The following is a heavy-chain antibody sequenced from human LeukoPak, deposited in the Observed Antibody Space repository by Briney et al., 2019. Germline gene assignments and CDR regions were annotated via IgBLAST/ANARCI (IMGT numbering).Heavy chain of an antibody. CDR1: GYTFTSYY. J-gene: IGHJ4*02. CDR2: INPSGGST. D-gene: IGHD5-12*01. V-gene: IGHV1-46*01. Sequence: ASVKVSCKASGYTFTSYYMHWVLQAPGQGLEWMGIINPSGGSTSYAQKFQGRVTMTRDMSTSTVYMELSSLRSEDTAVYYCARTDISKYSGYGYWGQGTLVTVSS. CDR3: ARTDISKYSGYGY.